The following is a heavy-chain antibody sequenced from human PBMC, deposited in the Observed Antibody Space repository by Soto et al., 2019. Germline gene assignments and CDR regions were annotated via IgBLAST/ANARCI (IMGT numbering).Heavy chain of an antibody. V-gene: IGHV3-30*18. CDR1: EFTFSSYG. D-gene: IGHD6-19*01. CDR2: ISYDGSNK. J-gene: IGHJ4*02. CDR3: AKERSSGWYYFDY. Sequence: QVQLVESGGGVVQPGRSPRLSCAASEFTFSSYGMHWVRQAPGKGLEWVAVISYDGSNKYYADSVKGRFTISRDNSKNTLYLQMNSLRAEDTAVYYCAKERSSGWYYFDYWGQGTLVTVSS.